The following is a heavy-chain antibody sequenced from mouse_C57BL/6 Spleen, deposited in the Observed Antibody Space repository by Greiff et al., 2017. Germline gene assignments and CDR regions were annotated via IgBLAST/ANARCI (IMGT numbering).Heavy chain of an antibody. CDR3: ARGTYYPHLFAD. V-gene: IGHV1-52*01. J-gene: IGHJ3*01. Sequence: QVQLQQSGAELVRPGSSVKMSCKASGYTFTSYWMNWVKQRPIKGLEWIGNIDPSDSETHYNRKFKDKATLTVDKSSSTAYMQLSSLTSEDSAVYYCARGTYYPHLFADWGPGTMVTVSA. CDR2: IDPSDSET. D-gene: IGHD1-1*01. CDR1: GYTFTSYW.